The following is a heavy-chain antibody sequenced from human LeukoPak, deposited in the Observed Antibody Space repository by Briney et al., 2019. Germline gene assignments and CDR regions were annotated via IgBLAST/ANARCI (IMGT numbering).Heavy chain of an antibody. Sequence: GRSLRLSCAASGFTFSGYGMHWVRQAPGKGLEWVAIIWYDGSNKYYSDSVKGRFTISRDNSKNTLYVQMNSPRAEDTAVYYCARDFYHDSSGCIDYWGQGTLVTVSS. CDR1: GFTFSGYG. CDR2: IWYDGSNK. CDR3: ARDFYHDSSGCIDY. V-gene: IGHV3-33*01. D-gene: IGHD3-22*01. J-gene: IGHJ4*02.